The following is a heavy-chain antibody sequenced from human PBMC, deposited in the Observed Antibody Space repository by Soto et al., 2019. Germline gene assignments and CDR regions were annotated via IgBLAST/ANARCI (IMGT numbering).Heavy chain of an antibody. D-gene: IGHD3-22*01. V-gene: IGHV4-59*01. J-gene: IGHJ5*02. CDR1: GGSISSYY. CDR3: ARVRQYYYDSSGYYNWFDP. Sequence: SETLSLTCTASGGSISSYYWSWIRQPPGKGLEWIGYIYYSGSTNYNPSLKSRVTISVDTSKNQFSLKLSSVTAADAAVYYCARVRQYYYDSSGYYNWFDPWGQGTLVTVSS. CDR2: IYYSGST.